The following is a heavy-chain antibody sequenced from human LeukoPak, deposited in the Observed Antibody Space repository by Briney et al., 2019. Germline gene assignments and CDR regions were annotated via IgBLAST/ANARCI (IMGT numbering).Heavy chain of an antibody. CDR2: IKQVVSEK. V-gene: IGHV3-7*03. J-gene: IGHJ4*02. CDR1: ASTFSSYW. CDR3: AREEVLWFGELFYDY. Sequence: PGRSLRLACAPAASTFSSYWMSWVRQAPGRGLGWVANIKQVVSEKYYVDSVKGRFTISRDNAKNSLYLQMNSLRAEDTAVYYYAREEVLWFGELFYDYWGQGTLVTVSS. D-gene: IGHD3-10*01.